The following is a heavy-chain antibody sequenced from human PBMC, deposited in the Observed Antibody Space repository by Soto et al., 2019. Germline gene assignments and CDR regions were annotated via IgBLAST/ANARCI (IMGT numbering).Heavy chain of an antibody. J-gene: IGHJ4*02. CDR1: GYTFITYG. CDR2: ISTYNGNT. Sequence: QVQLVQSGAEVKKPGASVKVSCKASGYTFITYGVSWVRQAPGQGLDWLGWISTYNGNTRYAERLKGRVTMTTDTNTNTAYMEMRNMRADDTAVYYCARGPTDYYDNSANYCLDYWGQGTLVTVSS. CDR3: ARGPTDYYDNSANYCLDY. V-gene: IGHV1-18*01. D-gene: IGHD3-22*01.